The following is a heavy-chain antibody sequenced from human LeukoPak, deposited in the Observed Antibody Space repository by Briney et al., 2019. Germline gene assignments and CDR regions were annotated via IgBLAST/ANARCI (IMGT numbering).Heavy chain of an antibody. CDR2: IDGSGTST. V-gene: IGHV3-23*01. Sequence: GGSLRLSCAASGFTFSNYAMSWVRRAPGKGLEWVSAIDGSGTSTYYAASVKGRFTISRDNSKNTLSLQMNSLRAEDTAVYYCARYYTSGINNGFDIWGQGTLFPVSS. CDR3: ARYYTSGINNGFDI. J-gene: IGHJ3*02. CDR1: GFTFSNYA. D-gene: IGHD2-8*01.